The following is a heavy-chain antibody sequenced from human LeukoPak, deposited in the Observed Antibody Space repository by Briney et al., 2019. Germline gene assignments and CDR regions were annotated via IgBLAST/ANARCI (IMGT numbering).Heavy chain of an antibody. Sequence: GGSLRLSCAASGFTFSNYGMHWVRQAPGKGLEWVAFIRSDGINKYHADSVKGRFTIPRDNSKNTLYLQMNSLRAEDTAVYYCAKLGKTENHYGSGRFSYYYYMDVWGKGTTVTISS. CDR1: GFTFSNYG. CDR2: IRSDGINK. J-gene: IGHJ6*03. D-gene: IGHD3-10*01. V-gene: IGHV3-30*02. CDR3: AKLGKTENHYGSGRFSYYYYMDV.